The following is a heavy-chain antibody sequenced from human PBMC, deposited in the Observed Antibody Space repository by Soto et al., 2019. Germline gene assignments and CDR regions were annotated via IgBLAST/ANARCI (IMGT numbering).Heavy chain of an antibody. Sequence: GKGLEWVAAISYDGSNKYYADSVEGRFTISRDNSKSTVYLQMNSLRAEDTAIYYCAKDTYYYDSSGYYVFDYWGQGAPVTVSS. D-gene: IGHD3-22*01. V-gene: IGHV3-30*18. CDR2: ISYDGSNK. CDR3: AKDTYYYDSSGYYVFDY. J-gene: IGHJ4*02.